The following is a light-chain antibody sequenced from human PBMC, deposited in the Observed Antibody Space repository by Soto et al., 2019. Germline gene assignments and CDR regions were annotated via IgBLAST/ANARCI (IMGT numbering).Light chain of an antibody. CDR2: GSS. CDR1: QSVSTY. CDR3: QQYNSYSWT. Sequence: DLQLTQSPSSLSASVGDRVTITCRAGQSVSTYLNWYKQKPDKAPKLLIYGSSRLQTGVPSRFSGSGSGTEFTLTISRLQPEDVATYYCQQYNSYSWTFGQGTKVDIK. V-gene: IGKV1-17*01. J-gene: IGKJ1*01.